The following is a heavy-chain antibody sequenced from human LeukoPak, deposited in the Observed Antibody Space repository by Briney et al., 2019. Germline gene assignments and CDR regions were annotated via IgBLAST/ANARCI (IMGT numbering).Heavy chain of an antibody. J-gene: IGHJ6*03. D-gene: IGHD6-19*01. CDR3: ARAVAGNGGYYYYYMDV. CDR1: GFTFDDYG. CDR2: INWNGGTT. V-gene: IGHV3-20*01. Sequence: GGSLRLSCAASGFTFDDYGLRGLRQAPGKGLEWVSGINWNGGTTGHADSLKGRFTISRDNAKNSLYLQMNSLRAEDTALYHCARAVAGNGGYYYYYMDVWGKGTTVTVSS.